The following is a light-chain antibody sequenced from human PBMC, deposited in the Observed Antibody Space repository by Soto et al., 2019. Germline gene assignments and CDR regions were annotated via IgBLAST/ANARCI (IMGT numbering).Light chain of an antibody. CDR2: DTS. Sequence: EIVLTQSPATLSLSPGERATLSCRASQSVSRYLAWYQQKPGQAPRLLMYDTSIRATGTPARFSGSGSGTDFTLTISSLEPEDFAAYYCQQRSYWITFGQGTKVDIK. CDR3: QQRSYWIT. CDR1: QSVSRY. J-gene: IGKJ1*01. V-gene: IGKV3-11*01.